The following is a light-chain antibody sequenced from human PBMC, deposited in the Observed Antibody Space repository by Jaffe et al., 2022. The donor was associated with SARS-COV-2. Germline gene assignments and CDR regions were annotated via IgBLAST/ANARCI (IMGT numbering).Light chain of an antibody. CDR3: QKYNGAPWT. CDR1: QGIRNY. V-gene: IGKV1-27*01. CDR2: AAS. J-gene: IGKJ1*01. Sequence: DIQMTQSPSSLSASVGDRVTITCRASQGIRNYLAWYQQKPGKVPKLLIYAASTLESGVPSRFSGSGFGTDFTLTIGSLQPEDFATYYCQKYNGAPWTFGQGTKVEIK.